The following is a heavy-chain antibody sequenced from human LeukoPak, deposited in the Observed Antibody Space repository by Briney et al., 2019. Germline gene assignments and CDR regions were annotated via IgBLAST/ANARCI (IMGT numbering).Heavy chain of an antibody. Sequence: GGSLRLSCAASGFIFSIHAMSWVRQAPGKGLEWVSAISGSGGSTHYADSVKGRFTISRDNSKNTVCLQMNSLRAEDTAVYYCAKLKSIAVAGYSDYWGQGTLVTVSS. D-gene: IGHD6-19*01. J-gene: IGHJ4*02. V-gene: IGHV3-23*01. CDR2: ISGSGGST. CDR1: GFIFSIHA. CDR3: AKLKSIAVAGYSDY.